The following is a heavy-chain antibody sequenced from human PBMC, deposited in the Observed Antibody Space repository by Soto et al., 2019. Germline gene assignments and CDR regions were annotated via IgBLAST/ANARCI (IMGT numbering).Heavy chain of an antibody. CDR1: GFTFSNYD. CDR3: VGYCSSPTCYGKDY. D-gene: IGHD2-2*01. Sequence: GGSLRLSCVASGFTFSNYDMNWVRQAPGKGLEWVSSISGSSNYIYYGDSMKGRFTISRDNAKNSLFLQMNSLRAEDTAVYFCVGYCSSPTCYGKDYWRQGTLVTVSS. V-gene: IGHV3-21*01. CDR2: ISGSSNYI. J-gene: IGHJ4*02.